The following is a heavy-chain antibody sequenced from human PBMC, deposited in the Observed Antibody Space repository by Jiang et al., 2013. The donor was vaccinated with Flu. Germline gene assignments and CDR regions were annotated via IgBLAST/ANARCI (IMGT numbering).Heavy chain of an antibody. CDR3: TRDPPSREMAITMGDFDY. V-gene: IGHV1-2*02. CDR2: INPNRGDT. D-gene: IGHD5-24*01. CDR1: GYIFTAHY. J-gene: IGHJ4*02. Sequence: SGAEVKKPGASVKVSCKASGYIFTAHYMHWVRQAPGQGLEWVGYINPNRGDTIYARKFEGRVTMTRDTSIRTAYMELSRLTSDDTAVYYCTRDPPSREMAITMGDFDYWGQGTLVTVSS.